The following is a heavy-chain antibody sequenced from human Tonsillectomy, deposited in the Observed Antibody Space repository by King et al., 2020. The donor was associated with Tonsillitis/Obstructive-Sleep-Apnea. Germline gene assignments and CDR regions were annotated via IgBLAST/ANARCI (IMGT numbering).Heavy chain of an antibody. CDR3: ARDEDY. CDR2: INAGYGNT. Sequence: LVQSGAEVKKPGASVKVSCKASGYTFTNYALHWVRQAPGQRLEWMGWINAGYGNTKYSEKFQGRVTLTRDTSASTAYMELSSLGSEDTAVYYCARDEDYWGQGTLVTVSS. V-gene: IGHV1-3*01. CDR1: GYTFTNYA. J-gene: IGHJ4*02.